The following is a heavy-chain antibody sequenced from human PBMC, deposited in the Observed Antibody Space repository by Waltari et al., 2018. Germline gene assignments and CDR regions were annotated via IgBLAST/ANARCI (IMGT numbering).Heavy chain of an antibody. CDR2: IIPIFGTA. D-gene: IGHD6-13*01. J-gene: IGHJ4*02. CDR1: GGTFSSYA. CDR3: ARGAIAAAGNGY. V-gene: IGHV1-69*14. Sequence: QVQLVQSGAEVKKPVSSVQVSCNASGGTFSSYAISWLRQAPGQGLEWMGGIIPIFGTANYAQKFQGRVTITADKSTRTADMELSSLRSEDTAVYYCARGAIAAAGNGYWGQGTLVTVSS.